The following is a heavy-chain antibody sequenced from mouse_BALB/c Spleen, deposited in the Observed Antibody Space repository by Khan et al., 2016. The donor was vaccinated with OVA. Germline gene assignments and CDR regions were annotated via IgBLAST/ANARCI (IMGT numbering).Heavy chain of an antibody. D-gene: IGHD1-3*01. Sequence: EVQLQESGPDLVKPSQSLSLTCTVTGYSITSGYSWHWIRQFPGNKLEWMAYIYFSGSINYNPSLKSRISVTRDTSKNQFFLQLNSVTSEDTATYYCARDVNYMDYWGQGASVTVSS. V-gene: IGHV3-1*02. CDR3: ARDVNYMDY. J-gene: IGHJ4*01. CDR1: GYSITSGYS. CDR2: IYFSGSI.